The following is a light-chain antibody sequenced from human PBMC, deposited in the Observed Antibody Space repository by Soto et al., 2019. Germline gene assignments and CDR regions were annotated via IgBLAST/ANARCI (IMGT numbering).Light chain of an antibody. CDR3: QQYDFLPLT. CDR2: GAS. V-gene: IGKV3-20*01. J-gene: IGKJ4*01. Sequence: EVVLTQSPGTLSLSPGDRATLSCRASQSVSRNYLAWYQQKPGQTPRLLIFGASNRAADIPARFSASGSGTYFTLTISGLEPDDFAVYYWQQYDFLPLTFGGGT. CDR1: QSVSRNY.